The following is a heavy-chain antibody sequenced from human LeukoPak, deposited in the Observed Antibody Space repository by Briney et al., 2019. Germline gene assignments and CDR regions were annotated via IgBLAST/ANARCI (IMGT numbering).Heavy chain of an antibody. D-gene: IGHD4-17*01. CDR1: GGSISSYY. V-gene: IGHV4-59*08. CDR3: ARMAVTTTLFDY. CDR2: IYYSGST. J-gene: IGHJ4*02. Sequence: SETLSLTCTVSGGSISSYYWSWIRQPPGKGLEWIGYIYYSGSTNYNPSLKSRVTISVDTSKNQFSLKLSSVTAADTAVYYCARMAVTTTLFDYWGQGTLVTVSS.